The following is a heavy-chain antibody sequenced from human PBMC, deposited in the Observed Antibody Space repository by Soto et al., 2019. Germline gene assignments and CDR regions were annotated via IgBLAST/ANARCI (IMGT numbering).Heavy chain of an antibody. CDR1: GDSIRSYY. J-gene: IGHJ4*02. CDR3: ARRYYDILTGYHYYFDY. V-gene: IGHV4-59*08. Sequence: QVQLQESGPGLVKPSETLSLTCTVSGDSIRSYYWSWIRQPPGKGLEWIGQIYYGWSTNYNPSLKSRVIISLDTSKNQFSLEVRSVTAADTAVYYCARRYYDILTGYHYYFDYWGQGTRVTVSS. D-gene: IGHD3-9*01. CDR2: IYYGWST.